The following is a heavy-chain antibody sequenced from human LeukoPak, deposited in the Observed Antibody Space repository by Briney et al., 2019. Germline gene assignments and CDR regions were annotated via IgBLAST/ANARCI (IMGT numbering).Heavy chain of an antibody. CDR3: ARRPSSFRAYYFDY. D-gene: IGHD6-6*01. CDR2: IYYSGST. J-gene: IGHJ4*02. Sequence: PSETLSLTCTVSGGSISSSSYYWGWIRQPPGKGLEWIASIYYSGSTYYNPSLKSRVTISVDTSKNQFSLKLNSVTAADTAVYYCARRPSSFRAYYFDYWGQGTLVTVSS. V-gene: IGHV4-39*01. CDR1: GGSISSSSYY.